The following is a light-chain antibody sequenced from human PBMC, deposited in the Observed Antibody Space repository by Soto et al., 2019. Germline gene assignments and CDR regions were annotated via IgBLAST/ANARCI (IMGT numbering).Light chain of an antibody. CDR2: GAS. CDR1: QSVSSN. V-gene: IGKV3-15*01. Sequence: EIVMTQSPATLSVSPGERATLSCRASQSVSSNLAWYQQKPGQAPRLLIYGASTRATGIPSRFSGSASGTEIRPTISGLPSEDFAVYFCQQYNNWPLTFGGGTKVEIK. CDR3: QQYNNWPLT. J-gene: IGKJ4*01.